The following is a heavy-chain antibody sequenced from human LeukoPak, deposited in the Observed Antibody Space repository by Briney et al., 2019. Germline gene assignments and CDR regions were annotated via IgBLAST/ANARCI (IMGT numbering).Heavy chain of an antibody. CDR1: HYSISSNYY. V-gene: IGHV4-38-2*02. Sequence: SETLSLTCTVSHYSISSNYYWGWIRQPPGKGLEWIGSIYHSGSTYYSPSLKSRVTISVDTSKNQFSLKLTSVTAADTAVYYCARSSGYMPYWGQGTLVTVSS. CDR2: IYHSGST. D-gene: IGHD3-22*01. CDR3: ARSSGYMPY. J-gene: IGHJ4*02.